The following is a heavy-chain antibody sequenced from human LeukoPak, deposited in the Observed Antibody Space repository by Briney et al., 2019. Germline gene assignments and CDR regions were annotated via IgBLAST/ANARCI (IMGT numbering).Heavy chain of an antibody. CDR2: IYYSGST. CDR1: GGSISGYY. V-gene: IGHV4-59*01. CDR3: ARVVAVPGLGFDY. J-gene: IGHJ4*02. D-gene: IGHD6-19*01. Sequence: SEALSLTCTVSGGSISGYYWSWIRQPPGKGLEWIGYIYYSGSTNYNPSLKSRVTISVDTSKNQLSLNLNSVTPADTAVYYCARVVAVPGLGFDYWGQGALVSVSS.